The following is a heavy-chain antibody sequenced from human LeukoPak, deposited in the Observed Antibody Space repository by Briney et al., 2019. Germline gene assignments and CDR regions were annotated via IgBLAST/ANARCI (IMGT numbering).Heavy chain of an antibody. CDR3: ARVPDWDYYGSGSYFNY. V-gene: IGHV3-43*01. Sequence: PGGSLRLSCAASGLTFADYTMHWVRQAPGKGLEWVSLISRNGVATKYADSVRGRFTVSRDNAKNSLYLQMNSLRAEDTAVYYCARVPDWDYYGSGSYFNYWGQGTLVTVSS. D-gene: IGHD3-10*01. CDR2: ISRNGVAT. J-gene: IGHJ4*02. CDR1: GLTFADYT.